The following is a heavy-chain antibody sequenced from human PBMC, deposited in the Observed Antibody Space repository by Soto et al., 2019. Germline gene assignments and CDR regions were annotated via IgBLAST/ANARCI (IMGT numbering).Heavy chain of an antibody. J-gene: IGHJ4*02. D-gene: IGHD5-12*01. V-gene: IGHV4-59*08. CDR3: ARHQMATSSPHFDY. Sequence: PSETLSLTCTVSGGSISSYYWSWIRQPPGKGLEWIGYIYYSGSTNYNPSLKSRVTISVDTSKNQFSLKLSSVTAADTAVYYCARHQMATSSPHFDYWGQGTLVTVSS. CDR2: IYYSGST. CDR1: GGSISSYY.